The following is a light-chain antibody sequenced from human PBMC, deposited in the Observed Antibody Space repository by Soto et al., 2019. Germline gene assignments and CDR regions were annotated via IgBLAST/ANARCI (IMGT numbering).Light chain of an antibody. CDR1: QTVSSIY. V-gene: IGKV3D-20*02. J-gene: IGKJ5*01. CDR3: QQRSNWPSIT. CDR2: NGS. Sequence: EIVLTPSPGALALSPGERATLSCRAIQTVSSIYLAWYQQKPGQAPRLLIYNGSSRATGIPARFSGSGSGTDFTLTISSLEPEDFAVYYCQQRSNWPSITFGQGTRLEI.